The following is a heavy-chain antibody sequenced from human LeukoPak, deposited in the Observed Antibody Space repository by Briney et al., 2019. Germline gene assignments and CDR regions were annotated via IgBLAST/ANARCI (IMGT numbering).Heavy chain of an antibody. J-gene: IGHJ4*02. CDR2: IYYSGST. CDR1: GGSISGSSYY. CDR3: ARHPMIVLFTKRLGPYYFDY. D-gene: IGHD3-22*01. Sequence: SETLSLTCTVSGGSISGSSYYWGWIRQPPGKGLEWIGSIYYSGSTYYNPSLKSRVTISVDTSKNQFSLKLSSVTAADTAVYYCARHPMIVLFTKRLGPYYFDYWGQGTLVTVSS. V-gene: IGHV4-39*01.